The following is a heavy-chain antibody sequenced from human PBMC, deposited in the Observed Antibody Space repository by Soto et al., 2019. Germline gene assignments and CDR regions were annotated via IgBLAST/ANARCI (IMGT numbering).Heavy chain of an antibody. J-gene: IGHJ6*02. Sequence: GGSLRLSCAASGFTFSSYAMHWVRQAPGKGLEWVAVISYDGSNKYYADSVKGRFTISRDNSKNTLYLQMNSLRAEDTAVYYCARHDYGPSLYYYYGMDVWGQGTTVTVSS. V-gene: IGHV3-30-3*01. CDR3: ARHDYGPSLYYYYGMDV. CDR1: GFTFSSYA. CDR2: ISYDGSNK. D-gene: IGHD4-17*01.